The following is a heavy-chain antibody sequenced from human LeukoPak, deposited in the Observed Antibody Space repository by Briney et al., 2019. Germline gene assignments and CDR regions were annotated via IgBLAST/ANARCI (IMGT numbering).Heavy chain of an antibody. CDR2: INWNSGSI. J-gene: IGHJ4*02. CDR3: AKDYHYSDTSAYYLDY. CDR1: GFTFDDYA. V-gene: IGHV3-9*01. Sequence: GGSLRLSCAASGFTFDDYAMHWVRQAPGKGLEWVSGINWNSGSIGYADSVKGRFTISRDNAKNSLYLQMNSLRTEDTALYYCAKDYHYSDTSAYYLDYWGQGTLVTVSS. D-gene: IGHD3-22*01.